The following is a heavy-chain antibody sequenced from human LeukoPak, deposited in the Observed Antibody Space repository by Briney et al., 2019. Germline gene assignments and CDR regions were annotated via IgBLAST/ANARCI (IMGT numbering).Heavy chain of an antibody. Sequence: ASVKVSCKASGYTFTSYGISWVRQAPGQGLEWMGWISAYNGNTNYAQKLQGRVTMTTDTSTSTAYMELRSVRSDDTVVYYCARDDYPRGAFDIWGQGTMVTVSS. CDR1: GYTFTSYG. CDR3: ARDDYPRGAFDI. V-gene: IGHV1-18*01. CDR2: ISAYNGNT. J-gene: IGHJ3*02. D-gene: IGHD3-16*01.